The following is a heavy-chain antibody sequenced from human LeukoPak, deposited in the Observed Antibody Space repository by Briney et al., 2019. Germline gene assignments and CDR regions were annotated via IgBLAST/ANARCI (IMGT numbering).Heavy chain of an antibody. CDR2: ISAYNGNT. CDR1: GYTFTSYG. J-gene: IGHJ4*02. CDR3: ALVNYDYIWGSYSYYFDY. Sequence: ASVEVSCKASGYTFTSYGISWVRRAPGQGLEWMGWISAYNGNTNYAQKLQGRVTMTTDTSTSTAYMELRSLRSDDTAVYYCALVNYDYIWGSYSYYFDYWGQGTLVTVSS. D-gene: IGHD3-16*01. V-gene: IGHV1-18*01.